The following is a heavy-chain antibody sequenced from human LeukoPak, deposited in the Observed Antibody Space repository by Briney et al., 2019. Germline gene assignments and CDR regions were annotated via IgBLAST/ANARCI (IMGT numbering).Heavy chain of an antibody. CDR1: GFTFSSYG. CDR3: ARVRLLLWFGEADY. CDR2: ISYDGSNK. J-gene: IGHJ4*02. D-gene: IGHD3-10*01. Sequence: GGSLRLSCAASGFTFSSYGMHWVRQAPGKGLEWVAVISYDGSNKYYADSVKGRFTISRDNSKNTLYLQMNSLRAEDTAVYYCARVRLLLWFGEADYWGQGTLVTVSS. V-gene: IGHV3-30*19.